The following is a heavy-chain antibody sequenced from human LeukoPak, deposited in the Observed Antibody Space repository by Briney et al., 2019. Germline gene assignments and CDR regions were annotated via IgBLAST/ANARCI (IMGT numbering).Heavy chain of an antibody. D-gene: IGHD6-6*01. V-gene: IGHV1-2*02. CDR1: GYTFTGYY. CDR2: INPNSGGT. J-gene: IGHJ4*02. Sequence: ASVKVSCKASGYTFTGYYMHWVRQAPGQGLEWMGWINPNSGGTNYAQKFQGRVTKTRDTSISTAYMELSRLRSDDTAVYYCARESTLLKYSSSSFAYWGQGTLVTVSS. CDR3: ARESTLLKYSSSSFAY.